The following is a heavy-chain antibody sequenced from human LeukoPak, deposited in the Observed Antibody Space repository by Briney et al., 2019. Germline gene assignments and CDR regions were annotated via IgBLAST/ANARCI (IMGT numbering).Heavy chain of an antibody. CDR2: ISGSGGST. V-gene: IGHV3-23*01. Sequence: GGSLRLSCAASGFTFSSYAMSWVRQAPGKGLEWVSAISGSGGSTYYADSVKGRFTISRDNSKNTLYLQMNSLRAEDTAVHYCAKDPGSGWNGGIFDYWGQGTLVTVSS. D-gene: IGHD6-19*01. CDR1: GFTFSSYA. J-gene: IGHJ4*02. CDR3: AKDPGSGWNGGIFDY.